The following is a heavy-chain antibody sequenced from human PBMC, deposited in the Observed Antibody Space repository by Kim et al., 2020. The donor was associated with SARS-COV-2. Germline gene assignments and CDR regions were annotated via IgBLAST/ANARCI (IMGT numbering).Heavy chain of an antibody. CDR2: IWYDGSNK. D-gene: IGHD3-10*01. CDR1: GFTFSSYV. CDR3: ARPDGYYGSGSYYTKYYGMDV. V-gene: IGHV3-33*01. Sequence: GGSLRLSCAASGFTFSSYVMHWVRQAPGKGLEWVAVIWYDGSNKYYADSVKGRFTISRDNSKNTLYLQMNSLRAEDTAVYYCARPDGYYGSGSYYTKYYGMDVWGPGTTVTVSS. J-gene: IGHJ6*02.